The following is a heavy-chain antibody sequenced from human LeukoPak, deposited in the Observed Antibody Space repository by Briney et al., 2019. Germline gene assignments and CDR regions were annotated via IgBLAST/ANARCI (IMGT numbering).Heavy chain of an antibody. J-gene: IGHJ6*02. V-gene: IGHV3-23*01. CDR2: ISGSGGST. D-gene: IGHD4-23*01. CDR1: GFTFSSYA. Sequence: GGSLRLSCTASGFTFSSYAMSWVRQAPGKGLEWVSGISGSGGSTYYADSVKGRFTISRDTSKNTLYLQMNSLRADDTAVYYCAKVLGGTLYNYYYGMDVWGQGTTVTVSS. CDR3: AKVLGGTLYNYYYGMDV.